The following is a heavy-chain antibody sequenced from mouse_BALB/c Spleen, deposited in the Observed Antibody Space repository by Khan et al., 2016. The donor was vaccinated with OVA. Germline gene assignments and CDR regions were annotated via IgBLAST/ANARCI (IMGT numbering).Heavy chain of an antibody. V-gene: IGHV2-6-4*01. D-gene: IGHD2-14*01. CDR1: GFSLSRYN. CDR2: IWGGGGT. CDR3: ARAYYRSDGCYAMNY. Sequence: QVQLKQSGPGLVAPSQSLSITCTVSGFSLSRYNIHWVRQPPGKGLEWLGMIWGGGGTDYNSTLKSRLSISKDNSKSQVFLKMNSLQTDDTAMHYWARAYYRSDGCYAMNYGGKETSVTVSS. J-gene: IGHJ4*01.